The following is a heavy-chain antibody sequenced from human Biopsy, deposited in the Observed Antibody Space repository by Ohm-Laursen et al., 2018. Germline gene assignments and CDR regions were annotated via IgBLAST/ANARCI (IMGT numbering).Heavy chain of an antibody. D-gene: IGHD2-21*02. CDR1: GYAFHTYY. CDR3: ARPRGTATAIADGLDY. CDR2: INPSGRYT. Sequence: GASVKVSCNVSGYAFHTYYMHWVRQAPGQGLEWLGYINPSGRYTRNAQSFQGRVTMTRDTSTSTVYMELSGLTSHDTAVYHCARPRGTATAIADGLDYWGQGTLVTVSS. V-gene: IGHV1-46*02. J-gene: IGHJ4*02.